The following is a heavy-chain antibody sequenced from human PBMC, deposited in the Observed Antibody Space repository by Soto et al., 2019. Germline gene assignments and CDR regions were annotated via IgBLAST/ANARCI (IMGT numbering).Heavy chain of an antibody. V-gene: IGHV4-30-2*01. CDR2: IFHSGIS. J-gene: IGHJ4*02. CDR3: ARRISARTYYFDY. Sequence: SETLSLTCAVSGGSITTVGYSWSWIRQPPGKGLEWIGYIFHSGISHSNPSLKGRVTMSVDGSKNRFSLRLSSVTAADTAVYYCARRISARTYYFDYWGQGTLVTVSS. CDR1: GGSITTVGYS. D-gene: IGHD6-6*01.